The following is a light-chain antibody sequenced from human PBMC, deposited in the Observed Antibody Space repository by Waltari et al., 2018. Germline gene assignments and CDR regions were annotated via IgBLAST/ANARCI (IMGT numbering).Light chain of an antibody. V-gene: IGKV1-16*01. CDR2: GSS. CDR1: QGVNNF. J-gene: IGKJ4*01. Sequence: DIQMTQSPSSLSASVGDTVTITCRASQGVNNFLVWLQQRPGKAPKSLIYGSSTLQSGVPSRFSGSGYGTDFTLTISSLQPEDIATYYWQQHADYPLTFGGGTRVEIK. CDR3: QQHADYPLT.